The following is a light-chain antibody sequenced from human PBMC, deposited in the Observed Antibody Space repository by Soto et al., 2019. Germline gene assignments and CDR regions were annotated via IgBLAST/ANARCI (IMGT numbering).Light chain of an antibody. V-gene: IGLV2-18*02. CDR3: SSYTSSSTYV. J-gene: IGLJ1*01. Sequence: QSALTQPPSVSGSPGQSVAISCTGTGSDVGTFNRVSWYQQSPGTAPKLMIYDVSDRTSGVPDRFSGSKSGNTASLTISGLQAADEADYYCSSYTSSSTYVFGTGTKLTVL. CDR2: DVS. CDR1: GSDVGTFNR.